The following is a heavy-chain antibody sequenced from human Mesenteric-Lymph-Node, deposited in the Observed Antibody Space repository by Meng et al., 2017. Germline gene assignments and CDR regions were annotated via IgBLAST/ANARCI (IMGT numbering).Heavy chain of an antibody. CDR1: DCYISSSNQ. CDR2: IYHSANS. V-gene: IGHV4-4*01. CDR3: ARLRSAFDP. Sequence: HVQLQGSGPGLWRRAGALSLTFAFSDCYISSSNQSRRGRQPPGTWLGWSGEIYHSANSKYNPSPKSRVTTSIAKSKHKFSLKLSAVAAEDTAVYSCARLRSAFDPWGQGTLVTVSS. J-gene: IGHJ5*02.